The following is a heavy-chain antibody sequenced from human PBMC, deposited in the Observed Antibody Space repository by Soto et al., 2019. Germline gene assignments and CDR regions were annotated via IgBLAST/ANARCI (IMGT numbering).Heavy chain of an antibody. CDR1: GGTFSSYT. CDR3: ARVGVTYYDFWSGEESWFDP. J-gene: IGHJ5*02. V-gene: IGHV1-69*02. CDR2: IIPTLGIA. Sequence: AASVKVSCKGSGGTFSSYTISWGRQAPGQGLEWMGRIIPTLGIANYAQKFQGRVTITADKSTSTAYMELSSLRSEDTAVYYCARVGVTYYDFWSGEESWFDPWGQGTLVTVSS. D-gene: IGHD3-3*01.